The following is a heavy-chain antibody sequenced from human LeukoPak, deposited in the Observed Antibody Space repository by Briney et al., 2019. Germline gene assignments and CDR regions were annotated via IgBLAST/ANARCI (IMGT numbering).Heavy chain of an antibody. J-gene: IGHJ4*03. D-gene: IGHD6-19*01. CDR1: GSSVSNHW. CDR2: ISSRGYT. Sequence: PSETLSLTCTVSGSSVSNHWWIWVRQPAGKGLEWIGRISSRGYTNYNPSLKSRVAMSVDTSKNQFSLKLNSVTAADTAVYYCVRTMTREWGGWYDNDYWGRGTLVTVSS. CDR3: VRTMTREWGGWYDNDY. V-gene: IGHV4-4*07.